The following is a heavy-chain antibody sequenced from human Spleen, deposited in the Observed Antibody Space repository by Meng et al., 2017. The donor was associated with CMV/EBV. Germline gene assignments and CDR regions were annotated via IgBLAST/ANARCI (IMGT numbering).Heavy chain of an antibody. CDR3: ARLPRPTWSPFDY. J-gene: IGHJ4*02. CDR2: INPSGGST. Sequence: ASVKVSCKASGYSFVGFYMHWVRQAPGQGLEWMGIINPSGGSTSYAQKFQGRVTMTGDTSTSTVYMELSSLRSEDTAVYYCARLPRPTWSPFDYWGQGTVVTVSS. CDR1: GYSFVGFY. V-gene: IGHV1-46*01.